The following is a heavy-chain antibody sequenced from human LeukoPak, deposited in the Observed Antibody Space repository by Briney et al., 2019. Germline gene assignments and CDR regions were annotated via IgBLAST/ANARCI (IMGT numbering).Heavy chain of an antibody. V-gene: IGHV3-30*18. CDR1: GFTFSSYG. CDR3: AKDDDSSGYYYYSHFDY. D-gene: IGHD3-22*01. J-gene: IGHJ4*02. Sequence: GGSLRLSCAASGFTFSSYGMHWVRQAPGKGLEWVAVISYDGSNKYYADSVKGRFTISRDNSKNTLYLQMNSLRAEDTAVYYCAKDDDSSGYYYYSHFDYWGQGTLVTVSS. CDR2: ISYDGSNK.